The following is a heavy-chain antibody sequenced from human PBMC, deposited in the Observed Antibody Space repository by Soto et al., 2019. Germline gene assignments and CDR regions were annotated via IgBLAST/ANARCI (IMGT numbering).Heavy chain of an antibody. CDR3: IAHSGELSLDY. CDR1: GFVFTYTW. V-gene: IGHV3-15*01. D-gene: IGHD3-16*02. Sequence: PAGSLRLSCAASGFVFTYTWMSWVRQSPEKGLEWVGRIKSKISGGAEDYAAPVKGRFIISRDDSKSSVYLQMNSLKTEDTGIYYCIAHSGELSLDYWGQGTLVTVSS. J-gene: IGHJ4*02. CDR2: IKSKISGGAE.